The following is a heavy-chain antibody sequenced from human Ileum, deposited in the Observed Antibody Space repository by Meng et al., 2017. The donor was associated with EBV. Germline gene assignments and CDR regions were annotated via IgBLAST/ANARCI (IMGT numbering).Heavy chain of an antibody. J-gene: IGHJ5*02. CDR1: GCSVSSNDYH. V-gene: IGHV4-61*03. CDR2: MYDSENA. Sequence: VRLQGPAPGLLKPSRTLSLTCSAPGCSVSSNDYHWSWIRQPPGKGLEWIGCMYDSENAKYNPSLNSRVTISIDTTRNHFVLKLTSVTAADTAVYYCAYYFVGRGGPGSWGQGTLVTVSS. CDR3: AYYFVGRGGPGS. D-gene: IGHD3-9*01.